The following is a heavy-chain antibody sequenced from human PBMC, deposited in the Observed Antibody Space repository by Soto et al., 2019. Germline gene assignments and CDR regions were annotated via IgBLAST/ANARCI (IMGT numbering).Heavy chain of an antibody. Sequence: EVQLVESGGGLVQPGGSLRLSCAASGFTFSSYSMNWVRQAPGKGLEWVSYISSSSSTIYYADSVKGRFTISRDNAKNSLYLQMNSLRDEDTAVYYCARAHYDDSSGYSNYYGMDVWGQGTTVTVSS. CDR1: GFTFSSYS. V-gene: IGHV3-48*02. D-gene: IGHD3-22*01. CDR2: ISSSSSTI. J-gene: IGHJ6*02. CDR3: ARAHYDDSSGYSNYYGMDV.